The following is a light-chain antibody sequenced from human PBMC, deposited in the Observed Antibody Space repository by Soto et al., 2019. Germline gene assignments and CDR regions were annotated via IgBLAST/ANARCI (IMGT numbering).Light chain of an antibody. CDR2: GAS. Sequence: EILLPQYPGTLSLSPGERATLSCRASQSFSSSYLVWYQQKPGQAPRLLIYGASSRATGITDRFSGSGSGTDFTLTISRLEPEDFAVYYCQHYGNTPPSVTFGPGTKVDIK. CDR1: QSFSSSY. CDR3: QHYGNTPPSVT. V-gene: IGKV3-20*01. J-gene: IGKJ3*01.